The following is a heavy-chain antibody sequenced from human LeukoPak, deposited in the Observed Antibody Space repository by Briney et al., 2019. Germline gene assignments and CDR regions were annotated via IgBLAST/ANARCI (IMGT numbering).Heavy chain of an antibody. CDR1: GGSFSGYY. CDR2: INHSGST. V-gene: IGHV4-34*01. D-gene: IGHD3-10*01. J-gene: IGHJ4*02. Sequence: SETLSLTCAVYGGSFSGYYWSWIRQPPGKGLEWIGEINHSGSTNYNPSLKSRVTISVDTSKNQFSLKLSSVTAADTAVYYCARGYYYGSGSYYVNFDYWGQGTLVTVSS. CDR3: ARGYYYGSGSYYVNFDY.